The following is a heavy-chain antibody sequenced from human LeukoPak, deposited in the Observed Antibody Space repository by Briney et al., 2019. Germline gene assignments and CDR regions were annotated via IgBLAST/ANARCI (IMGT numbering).Heavy chain of an antibody. CDR2: IYYSGRT. V-gene: IGHV4-31*03. CDR1: GGSISSGGYY. D-gene: IGHD2-2*01. J-gene: IGHJ3*02. Sequence: SETLSLTCTVSGGSISSGGYYWSWIRQHPGKGLEWIGYIYYSGRTYYNPSLKSRVTISVDTSKNQFSLKLSSVTAADTAVYYCARDIVVVPAATHAFDIWGQGTMVTVSS. CDR3: ARDIVVVPAATHAFDI.